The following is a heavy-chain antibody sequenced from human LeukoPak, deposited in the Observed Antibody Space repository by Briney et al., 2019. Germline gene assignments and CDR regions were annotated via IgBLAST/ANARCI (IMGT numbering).Heavy chain of an antibody. CDR1: GFTVSSNY. V-gene: IGHV3-53*04. CDR2: IYSGGST. Sequence: GGSLRLSCAASGFTVSSNYMSWVRQAPGKGLEWVSVIYSGGSTYYADSVKGRFTISRHNSKNTLYLQTNSLRAEDTAVYYCARLRFYYGSGSYSYFDYWGQGTLVTVSS. D-gene: IGHD3-10*01. J-gene: IGHJ4*02. CDR3: ARLRFYYGSGSYSYFDY.